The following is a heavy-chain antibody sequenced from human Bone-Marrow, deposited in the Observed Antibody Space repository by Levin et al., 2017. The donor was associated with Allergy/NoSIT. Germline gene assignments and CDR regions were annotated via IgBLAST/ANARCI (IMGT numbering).Heavy chain of an antibody. CDR2: ISSSSHI. CDR3: AIAGYQLLSVYGMDV. CDR1: GFIFRSYS. V-gene: IGHV3-48*02. J-gene: IGHJ6*02. Sequence: GESLKISCAASGFIFRSYSLHWVRQAPGKGLEWVSYISSSSHIYYADSVKGRFTISRDNAKSSLYLQMNSLRDDDSAVYYCAIAGYQLLSVYGMDVWGQGTTVTVSS. D-gene: IGHD2-2*01.